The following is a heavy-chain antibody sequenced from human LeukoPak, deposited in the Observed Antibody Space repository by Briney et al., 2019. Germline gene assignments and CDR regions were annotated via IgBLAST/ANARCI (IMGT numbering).Heavy chain of an antibody. V-gene: IGHV1-2*02. J-gene: IGHJ4*02. CDR1: GYTITDYY. CDR3: ARAHYLRLYFFDY. Sequence: ASVKVSCKASGYTITDYYIHWVRQAPGQGLEWTGWINPNSGGTNYAQKFEGRVTMTTDTSINTGYVELSSLTSDDTAVYFCARAHYLRLYFFDYWGQGTLVTVSS. CDR2: INPNSGGT. D-gene: IGHD3-10*01.